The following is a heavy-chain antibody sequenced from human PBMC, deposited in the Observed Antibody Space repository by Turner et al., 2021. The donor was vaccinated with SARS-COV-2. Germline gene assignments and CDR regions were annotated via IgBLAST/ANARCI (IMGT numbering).Heavy chain of an antibody. J-gene: IGHJ6*02. V-gene: IGHV3-53*02. CDR3: ARDDPLGGMDV. CDR2: IYSGVTT. Sequence: EVQLVETGGGLIQPGGSLRLSCAASGFTVSSNYMSWVRQAPGKGLEWVSLIYSGVTTYYADSVKGRFTISRDNSKNTLYLQMNSRRAEDTAVYYCARDDPLGGMDVWGQGTTVTVS. CDR1: GFTVSSNY.